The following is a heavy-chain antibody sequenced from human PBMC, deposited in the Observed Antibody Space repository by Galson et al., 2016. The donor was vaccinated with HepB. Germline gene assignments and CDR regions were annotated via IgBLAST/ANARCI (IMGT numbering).Heavy chain of an antibody. J-gene: IGHJ4*02. V-gene: IGHV4-61*01. CDR2: ISYSGNT. D-gene: IGHD3-9*01. Sequence: SETLSLTCTVSGDSVSSGKYYWSWIRQPPGKGLEWIAYISYSGNTNSNPSLKRRVALSIDRSKSQFSLKLSSVTAADTALYYCARQDLLSGYSTFYYWGQGTLVTVSS. CDR3: ARQDLLSGYSTFYY. CDR1: GDSVSSGKYY.